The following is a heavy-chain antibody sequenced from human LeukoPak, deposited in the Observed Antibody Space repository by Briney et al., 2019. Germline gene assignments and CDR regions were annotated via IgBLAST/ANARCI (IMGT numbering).Heavy chain of an antibody. CDR1: GGSISSYD. Sequence: SETLSLTCTVSGGSISSYDWSWIRQPPGKGLEWIGYIYYSGSTNYNPSLKSRVTISVDTSKNQFSLKLSSVTAADTAVYYCARSLGYCSGGSCYSGAVYYWGQGTLVTVSS. V-gene: IGHV4-59*01. J-gene: IGHJ4*02. CDR3: ARSLGYCSGGSCYSGAVYY. CDR2: IYYSGST. D-gene: IGHD2-15*01.